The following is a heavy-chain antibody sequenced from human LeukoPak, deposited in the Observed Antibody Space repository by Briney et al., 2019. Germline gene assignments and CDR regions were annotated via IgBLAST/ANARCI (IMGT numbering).Heavy chain of an antibody. CDR2: VNAGNGNT. Sequence: ASVKVSCKASGYTFTSYAMHWVRQAPGQRLEWMGWVNAGNGNTKYSQKFQGRVTMTRNTSISTAYMELSSLRSEDTAVYYCAREGYYYGSGSYPYGYWGQGTLVTVSS. V-gene: IGHV1-3*01. CDR3: AREGYYYGSGSYPYGY. J-gene: IGHJ4*02. D-gene: IGHD3-10*01. CDR1: GYTFTSYA.